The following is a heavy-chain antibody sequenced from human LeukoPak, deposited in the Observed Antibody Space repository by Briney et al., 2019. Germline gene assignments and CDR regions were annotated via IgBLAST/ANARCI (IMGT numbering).Heavy chain of an antibody. CDR1: GGTFSSYA. CDR2: IIPVFGTA. D-gene: IGHD3-3*01. CDR3: ARAGRSGPNLN. V-gene: IGHV1-69*13. J-gene: IGHJ4*02. Sequence: SVKVSCKASGGTFSSYAISWVRQAPGQGLEWMGGIIPVFGTANYAQEFQGRVTITADESTSTAYMELSSLRSEDTAVYYCARAGRSGPNLNWGQGTLVTVSS.